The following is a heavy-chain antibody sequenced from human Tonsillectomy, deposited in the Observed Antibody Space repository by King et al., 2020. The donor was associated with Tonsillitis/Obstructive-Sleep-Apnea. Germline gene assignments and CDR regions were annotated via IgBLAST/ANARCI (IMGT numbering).Heavy chain of an antibody. J-gene: IGHJ5*02. D-gene: IGHD6-19*01. Sequence: VQLPQSGPGLVKPSQTLSLPCAISGDSVSSNSAAWNWIRQSPSRGLEWLGRTYYRSKWYNDYAVSVKSRITINPDSSKNQFSLQLNSVTPEDTAVYYCARAPAMYSSGWYEEGWFDPWGQGTLVTVSS. V-gene: IGHV6-1*01. CDR1: GDSVSSNSAA. CDR2: TYYRSKWYN. CDR3: ARAPAMYSSGWYEEGWFDP.